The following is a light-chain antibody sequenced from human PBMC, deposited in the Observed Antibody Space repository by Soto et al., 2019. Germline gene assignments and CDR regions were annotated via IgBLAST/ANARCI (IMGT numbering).Light chain of an antibody. CDR1: QVLNSY. J-gene: IGKJ4*01. CDR3: QQLNTYPLT. Sequence: DIRLTQSRSFLSASVRDRVTSTCRASQVLNSYLAWYQQKPGKAPKLLIYGVSTLQSGVPSRFSGSGSGTEFTLTISSLQPEDFATYYCQQLNTYPLTFGGGTKVEIK. V-gene: IGKV1-9*01. CDR2: GVS.